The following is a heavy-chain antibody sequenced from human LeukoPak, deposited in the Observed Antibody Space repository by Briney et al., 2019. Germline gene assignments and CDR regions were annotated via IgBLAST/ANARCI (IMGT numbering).Heavy chain of an antibody. V-gene: IGHV3-74*01. J-gene: IGHJ4*02. CDR1: GFTFDDYG. D-gene: IGHD2-15*01. Sequence: GGSLRLSCAASGFTFDDYGMSWVRQAPGKGLVWVSRSSSDGSTTSYADSMRGRFTISRDNAKNTLYLQMNSLGAEDTAVYYCARGGGYCSGGSCWTYFDYWGQGTLVTVSS. CDR2: SSSDGSTT. CDR3: ARGGGYCSGGSCWTYFDY.